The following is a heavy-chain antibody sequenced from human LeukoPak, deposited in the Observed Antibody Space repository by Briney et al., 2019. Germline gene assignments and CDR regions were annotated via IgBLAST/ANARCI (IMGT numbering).Heavy chain of an antibody. Sequence: PSETLSLTCTVSGYSISSGYYWGWIRQPPGKGLEWIGSFYHSGSTYYNPSLKSRVTMSVDTSKNQFSLKLSSVTAADTAVYYCAREVAGTPWIDYWGQGTLVTVSS. CDR2: FYHSGST. V-gene: IGHV4-38-2*02. J-gene: IGHJ4*02. D-gene: IGHD6-19*01. CDR1: GYSISSGYY. CDR3: AREVAGTPWIDY.